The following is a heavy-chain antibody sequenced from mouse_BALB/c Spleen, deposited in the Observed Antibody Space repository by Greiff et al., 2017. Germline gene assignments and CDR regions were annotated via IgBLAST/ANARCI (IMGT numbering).Heavy chain of an antibody. Sequence: QVQLKESGPQLVRPGASVKISCKASGYSFTSYWMHWVKQRPGQGLEWIGMIDPSDSETRLNQKFKDKATLTVDKSSSTAYMQLSSPTSEDSAVYYCARSDYDRLFAYWGQGTLVTVSA. J-gene: IGHJ3*01. CDR3: ARSDYDRLFAY. CDR2: IDPSDSET. V-gene: IGHV1S126*01. D-gene: IGHD2-4*01. CDR1: GYSFTSYW.